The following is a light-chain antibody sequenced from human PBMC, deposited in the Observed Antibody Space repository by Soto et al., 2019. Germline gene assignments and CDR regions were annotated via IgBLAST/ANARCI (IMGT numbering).Light chain of an antibody. J-gene: IGKJ1*01. CDR1: QSFTTW. CDR3: QQYYSYPWT. CDR2: DAS. Sequence: DIQMTQSPSTLSASVGDRITITCRASQSFTTWLAWYQQKPGTTPKLLIYDASNLGSGVPSRFSGGGSGTEFSLTISSLQPDDFATYYCQQYYSYPWTFGQGTKVEVK. V-gene: IGKV1-5*01.